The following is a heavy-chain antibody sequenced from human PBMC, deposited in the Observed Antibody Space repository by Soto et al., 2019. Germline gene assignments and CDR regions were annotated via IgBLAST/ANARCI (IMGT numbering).Heavy chain of an antibody. D-gene: IGHD3-10*02. CDR1: GFTFSSYG. CDR3: AKDLGSGSYARYYGMDV. V-gene: IGHV3-30*18. CDR2: ISYDGSNK. Sequence: GSLRLSCAASGFTFSSYGMHWVRQAPGKGLEWVAAISYDGSNKYYADSVKGRFTISRDNSKNTLYLQMNSLRAEDTAVYYCAKDLGSGSYARYYGMDVWGQGTTVTVSS. J-gene: IGHJ6*02.